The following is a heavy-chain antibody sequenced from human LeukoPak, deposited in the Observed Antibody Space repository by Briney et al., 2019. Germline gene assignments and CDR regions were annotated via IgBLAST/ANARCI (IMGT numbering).Heavy chain of an antibody. V-gene: IGHV4-61*01. J-gene: IGHJ4*02. CDR3: ARGRSYGFDPDS. D-gene: IGHD5-18*01. CDR1: GVSINTCCYS. CDR2: KYYSGST. Sequence: PSETLSLTYDVSGVSINTCCYSWTWIRQPPGKGLEWIGYKYYSGSTRYNSSLRSRLTISLDSSKNQFSLRLTSVTAADTAVYYCARGRSYGFDPDSWGPGTLVIVSS.